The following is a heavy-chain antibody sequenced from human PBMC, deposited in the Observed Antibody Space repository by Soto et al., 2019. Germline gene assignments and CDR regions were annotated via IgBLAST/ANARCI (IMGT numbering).Heavy chain of an antibody. J-gene: IGHJ6*02. CDR1: GYNFITDW. Sequence: GESLKISCKGSGYNFITDWISWVRQMPGKGLEWMGRIDPTDSYTKYSPSFEGHVTISADKSISTAYLQWSGLKASDSAVYYCARLFRASFALDVWGQGTTVTVSS. CDR3: ARLFRASFALDV. V-gene: IGHV5-10-1*01. CDR2: IDPTDSYT. D-gene: IGHD3-16*01.